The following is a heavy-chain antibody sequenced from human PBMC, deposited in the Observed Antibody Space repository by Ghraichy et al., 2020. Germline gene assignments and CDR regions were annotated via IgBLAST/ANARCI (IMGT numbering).Heavy chain of an antibody. V-gene: IGHV3-23*01. Sequence: GESLNISCAASGFTFSSYAMSWVRQAPGKGLEWVSGISGSGGSTYYADSVKGRFTISRDNSKNTLYLQMNSLRAEDTALYYCAKDYGKGIYHYDSSGTPGYWGQGTLVTVSS. D-gene: IGHD3-22*01. CDR3: AKDYGKGIYHYDSSGTPGY. J-gene: IGHJ4*02. CDR1: GFTFSSYA. CDR2: ISGSGGST.